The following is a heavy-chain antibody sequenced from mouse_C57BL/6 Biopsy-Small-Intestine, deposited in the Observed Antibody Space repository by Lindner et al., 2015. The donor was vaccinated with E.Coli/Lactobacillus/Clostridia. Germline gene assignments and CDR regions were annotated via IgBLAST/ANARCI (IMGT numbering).Heavy chain of an antibody. D-gene: IGHD1-1*01. V-gene: IGHV14-2*01. CDR1: DFNIKYYY. CDR3: ARWDSSSNQGSVDL. J-gene: IGHJ4*01. Sequence: VQLQESGAELVKPGASVKLSCTASDFNIKYYYIHWVKQRTDQGLEWIGRIAPEDGETKFVPKFQDKATITLDTSSNTAYLQLDSLTSEDTAVYYCARWDSSSNQGSVDLWGLGTSVIVSS. CDR2: IAPEDGET.